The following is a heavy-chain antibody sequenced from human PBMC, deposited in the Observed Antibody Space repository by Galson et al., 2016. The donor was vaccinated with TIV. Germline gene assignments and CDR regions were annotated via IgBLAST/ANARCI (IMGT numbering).Heavy chain of an antibody. V-gene: IGHV3-23*01. Sequence: SLRLSCAASGFTFSAYAVNWVRQAPGKGLEWVSGIGGIGTSPYYAGSVEGRFTISRDNSRNTLYLQMNSLRAEDTALYYCAKDAQWLPAAYFDYWGQGILVTVSS. CDR3: AKDAQWLPAAYFDY. J-gene: IGHJ4*02. CDR1: GFTFSAYA. CDR2: IGGIGTSP. D-gene: IGHD6-19*01.